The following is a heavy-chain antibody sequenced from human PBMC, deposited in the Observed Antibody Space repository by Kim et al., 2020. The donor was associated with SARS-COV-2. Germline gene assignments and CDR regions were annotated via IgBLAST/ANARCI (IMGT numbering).Heavy chain of an antibody. J-gene: IGHJ4*02. D-gene: IGHD5-18*01. V-gene: IGHV3-9*01. CDR3: AKENVRSGYSYGYGVWEFDY. Sequence: RFTISRDNAKNSLYLQMNSLRAEDTALYYCAKENVRSGYSYGYGVWEFDYWGQGTLVTVSS.